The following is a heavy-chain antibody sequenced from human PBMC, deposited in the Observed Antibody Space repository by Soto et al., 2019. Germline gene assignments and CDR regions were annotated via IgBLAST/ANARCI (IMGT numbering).Heavy chain of an antibody. V-gene: IGHV3-30-3*01. Sequence: QVQLVESGGGVVQPGRSLRLSCAASGFTFSSYAMHWVRQAPGKGLEWVAVISYDGSNKYYADSVKGRFTISRDNSKNTLYLQMNSLRAEGTAVYYCARGPDDRPYFDYWGQGTLVTVSS. J-gene: IGHJ4*02. CDR3: ARGPDDRPYFDY. CDR1: GFTFSSYA. CDR2: ISYDGSNK.